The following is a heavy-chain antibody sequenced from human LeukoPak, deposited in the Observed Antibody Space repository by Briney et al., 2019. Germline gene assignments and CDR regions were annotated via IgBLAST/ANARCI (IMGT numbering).Heavy chain of an antibody. CDR3: SHHRLRRGWNTYHMDV. V-gene: IGHV3-23*01. D-gene: IGHD1/OR15-1a*01. CDR1: GFTFRSYA. CDR2: IRCNGGST. J-gene: IGHJ6*03. Sequence: GGSLRLSCAASGFTFRSYAMNWVRQAPGKGLEWVAFIRCNGGSTYFADSVKGRFTISRDNSKNIFYLQMNSLRADDTAVYYCSHHRLRRGWNTYHMDVWGKGTTVTVS.